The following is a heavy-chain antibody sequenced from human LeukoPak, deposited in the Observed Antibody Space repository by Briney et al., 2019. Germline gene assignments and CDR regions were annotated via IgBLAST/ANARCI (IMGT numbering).Heavy chain of an antibody. CDR3: ARRRLSGVPAATNHDAFDI. CDR1: GYSISSGYY. V-gene: IGHV4-38-2*01. CDR2: IYHRGST. J-gene: IGHJ3*02. Sequence: PSETLSLTCAVSGYSISSGYYWGWIRQPPGKGLEWIGSIYHRGSTYYNPSLKSRVTISVDTSKNQFSLKLSSVTAADTAVYYCARRRLSGVPAATNHDAFDIWGQGTMVTVSS. D-gene: IGHD2-2*01.